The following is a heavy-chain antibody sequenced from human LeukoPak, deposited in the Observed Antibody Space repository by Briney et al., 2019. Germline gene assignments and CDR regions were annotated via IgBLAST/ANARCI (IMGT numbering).Heavy chain of an antibody. Sequence: VASVKVSCKASGYTFTGYYMHWVRQAPGQGLEWMGRINPNSGGTNYAQKFQGRVTMTRDTSISTAYMELSGLRSDDPAVYYCARDQRTYYSSSSTSDYWGQGTLVTVSS. D-gene: IGHD6-6*01. J-gene: IGHJ4*02. V-gene: IGHV1-2*06. CDR2: INPNSGGT. CDR1: GYTFTGYY. CDR3: ARDQRTYYSSSSTSDY.